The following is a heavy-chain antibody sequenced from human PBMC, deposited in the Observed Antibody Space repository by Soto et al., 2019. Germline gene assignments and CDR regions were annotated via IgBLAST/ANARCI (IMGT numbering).Heavy chain of an antibody. Sequence: EVQLLESGGGLVQPGESLRLSCAASGFTFSSYAMSWVRQAPGKGLEWVSVISGSDDSTYYADSVKGRFTISRDNSKNTVYLLMNSMRAEDTAVYYCAKRSSSSTFDYWGQGTLVTVSS. J-gene: IGHJ4*02. CDR1: GFTFSSYA. V-gene: IGHV3-23*01. CDR3: AKRSSSSTFDY. CDR2: ISGSDDST. D-gene: IGHD6-6*01.